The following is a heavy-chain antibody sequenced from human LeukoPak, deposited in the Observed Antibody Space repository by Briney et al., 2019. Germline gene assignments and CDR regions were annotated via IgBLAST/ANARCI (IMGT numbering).Heavy chain of an antibody. D-gene: IGHD3-22*01. CDR2: IYLSGST. V-gene: IGHV4-4*02. CDR1: GFSFSSAW. J-gene: IGHJ3*02. CDR3: ARFLITMIVVVSVRDAFDI. Sequence: GSLRLSCAASGFSFSSAWMTWVRQPPGKGLEWIGEIYLSGSTNYNPSLKSRVTISVDTSKNQFSLKLSSVTAADTAVYYCARFLITMIVVVSVRDAFDIWGQGTMVTVSS.